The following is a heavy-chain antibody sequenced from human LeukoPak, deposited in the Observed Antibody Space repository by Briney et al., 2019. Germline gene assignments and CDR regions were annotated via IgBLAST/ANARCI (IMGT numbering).Heavy chain of an antibody. CDR3: ATPPYSSSWYGAFDI. CDR2: ISSSSSYI. V-gene: IGHV3-21*01. CDR1: GFTFSSST. D-gene: IGHD6-13*01. Sequence: GGPLRLSCAASGFTFSSSTMNGVRQAPGKGLEWVSSISSSSSYIYYADSVKGRFTISRDNAKNSLYLQMNSLRAEDTAVYYCATPPYSSSWYGAFDIWGQGTMVTVSS. J-gene: IGHJ3*02.